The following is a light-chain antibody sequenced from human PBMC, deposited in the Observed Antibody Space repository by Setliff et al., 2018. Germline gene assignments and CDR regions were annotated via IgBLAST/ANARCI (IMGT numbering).Light chain of an antibody. Sequence: VLAQPAAVSGSPGQSIAISCAGTNSDVGGYNYVSWYQQHPNKAPKLLIYEVTKRPSGVSSRFSGSKSGNTASLSISGLQTEDEADYYCSSYTTTGTRRGVFGPGTKVTVL. J-gene: IGLJ1*01. V-gene: IGLV2-14*03. CDR1: NSDVGGYNY. CDR2: EVT. CDR3: SSYTTTGTRRGV.